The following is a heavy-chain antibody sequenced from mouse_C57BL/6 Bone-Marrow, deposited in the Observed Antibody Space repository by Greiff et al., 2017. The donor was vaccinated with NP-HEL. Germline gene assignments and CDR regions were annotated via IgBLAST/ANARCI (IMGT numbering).Heavy chain of an antibody. V-gene: IGHV1-69*01. J-gene: IGHJ2*01. CDR1: GYTFTSYW. D-gene: IGHD1-3*01. Sequence: VQLQQPGAELVMPGASVKLSCKASGYTFTSYWMHWVKQRPGQGLEWIGEIDPSDSYTNYNQKFKGKSTLTVDKSSSTAYMQLSSLTSEDSAVYYCARNIDYYFDYWGQGTTLTVSS. CDR3: ARNIDYYFDY. CDR2: IDPSDSYT.